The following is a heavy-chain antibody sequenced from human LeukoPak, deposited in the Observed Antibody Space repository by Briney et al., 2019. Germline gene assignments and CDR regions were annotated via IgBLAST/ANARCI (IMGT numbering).Heavy chain of an antibody. CDR2: IYYSGST. CDR1: GFTVSSNY. Sequence: GSLRLSCAASGFTVSSNYMSWVRQPPGKGLEWIGSIYYSGSTYYNPSLKSRVTISVDTSKNQFSLKLSSVTAADTAVYYCARSPYSNYPYYFDYWGQGTLVTVSS. D-gene: IGHD4-11*01. V-gene: IGHV4-39*01. J-gene: IGHJ4*02. CDR3: ARSPYSNYPYYFDY.